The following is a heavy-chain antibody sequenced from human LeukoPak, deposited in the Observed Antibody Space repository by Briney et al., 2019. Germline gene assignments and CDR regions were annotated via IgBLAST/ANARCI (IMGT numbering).Heavy chain of an antibody. J-gene: IGHJ4*02. CDR3: ARENYYGSGSFDY. D-gene: IGHD3-10*01. Sequence: SQTLSLTSAMSGDSASSNSAAWNWIRQSPSRDLDGLGRTYDRSRWLNNSAPVVRSRMTMNADASKNQLSLQLNSVTPGDTAVYYCARENYYGSGSFDYWGQGIPVTVSS. CDR1: GDSASSNSAA. CDR2: TYDRSRWLN. V-gene: IGHV6-1*01.